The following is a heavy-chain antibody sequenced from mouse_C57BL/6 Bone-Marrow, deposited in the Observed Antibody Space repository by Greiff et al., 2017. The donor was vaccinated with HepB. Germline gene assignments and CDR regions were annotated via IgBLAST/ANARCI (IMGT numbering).Heavy chain of an antibody. J-gene: IGHJ3*01. V-gene: IGHV5-4*01. CDR3: AREGTAQAWFAY. CDR1: GFTFSSYA. CDR2: ISDGGSYT. D-gene: IGHD3-2*02. Sequence: EVQRVESGGGLVKPGGSLKLSCAASGFTFSSYAMSWVRQTPEKRLEWVATISDGGSYTDYPDNVKGRFTISRDNAKNNLYLQMSHLKSEDTAMYYCAREGTAQAWFAYWGQGTLVTVSA.